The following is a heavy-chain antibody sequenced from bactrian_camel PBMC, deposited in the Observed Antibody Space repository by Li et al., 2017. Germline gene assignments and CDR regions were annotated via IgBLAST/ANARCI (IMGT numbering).Heavy chain of an antibody. CDR2: IDSDGTT. D-gene: IGHD7*01. Sequence: HVQLVESGGGSVQAGESLRLACAADSATYSPSCMGWFRQVPGKEREGVGEIDSDGTTRYAESVQGRFTISKDNTKNTLYLQMNNLKPEDTGMYYCAAGEPRGGSCLLEYSDYWGQGTQVTVS. CDR3: AAGEPRGGSCLLEYSDY. CDR1: SATYSPSC. V-gene: IGHV3S53*01. J-gene: IGHJ4*01.